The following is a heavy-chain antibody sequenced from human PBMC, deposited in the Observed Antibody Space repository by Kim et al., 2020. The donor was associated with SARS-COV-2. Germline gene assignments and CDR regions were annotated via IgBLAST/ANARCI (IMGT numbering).Heavy chain of an antibody. CDR2: ISRNSDYI. J-gene: IGHJ4*02. V-gene: IGHV3-21*01. CDR1: EFTFSRYS. Sequence: GGSLRLSCAASEFTFSRYSMNWVRQAPGKGLEWVSTISRNSDYIYYADSVEGRFTISRDNAKNPLFLQKNSLRADDTAMYYCARAISLGPPGGFDYCGQG. CDR3: ARAISLGPPGGFDY. D-gene: IGHD1-20*01.